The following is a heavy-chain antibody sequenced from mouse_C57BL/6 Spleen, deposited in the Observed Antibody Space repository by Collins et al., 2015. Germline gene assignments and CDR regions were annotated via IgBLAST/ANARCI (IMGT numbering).Heavy chain of an antibody. CDR3: ARYDYDGDWYFDV. J-gene: IGHJ1*03. D-gene: IGHD2-4*01. V-gene: IGHV1-72*01. Sequence: QVQLQQPGAELVKPGASVKLSCKASVYTFTSYWMHWVKQRPGRGLEWIGRIDPNSGGTKYNEKFKSKATLTVDKPSSTAYMQLSSLTSEDSAVYYCARYDYDGDWYFDVWGTGTTVTVSS. CDR1: VYTFTSYW. CDR2: IDPNSGGT.